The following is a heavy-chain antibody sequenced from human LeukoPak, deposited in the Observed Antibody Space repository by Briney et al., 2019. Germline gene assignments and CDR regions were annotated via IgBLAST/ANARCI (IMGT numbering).Heavy chain of an antibody. CDR2: IIPILGIA. D-gene: IGHD2-15*01. J-gene: IGHJ4*02. CDR3: ARALGYCSGGSCYGDDY. CDR1: RGTFGSYA. Sequence: SVKVSCKASRGTFGSYAISWVRQAPGQGLEWMGRIIPILGIANYAQKFQGRVTITADKSTSTAYMELSSLRSEDTAVYYCARALGYCSGGSCYGDDYWGQGTLVTVSS. V-gene: IGHV1-69*04.